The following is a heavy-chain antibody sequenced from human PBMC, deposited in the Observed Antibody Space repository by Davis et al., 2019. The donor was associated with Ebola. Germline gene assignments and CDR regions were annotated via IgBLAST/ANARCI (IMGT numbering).Heavy chain of an antibody. D-gene: IGHD3-10*01. CDR3: VRDTYGSGSYPYYHGLDV. V-gene: IGHV1-8*01. CDR2: MNPNIGNT. CDR1: GYTFTRYE. J-gene: IGHJ3*01. Sequence: ASVKVSCKASGYTFTRYEINWVRQVTGQGLEWLGWMNPNIGNTGSAQKFQGRLTMTWNTSISTAYMELSSLRSEDTAVYYCVRDTYGSGSYPYYHGLDVWGQGTLVSVSS.